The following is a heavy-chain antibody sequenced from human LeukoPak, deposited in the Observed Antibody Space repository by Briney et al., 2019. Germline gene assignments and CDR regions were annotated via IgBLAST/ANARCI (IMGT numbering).Heavy chain of an antibody. J-gene: IGHJ6*02. CDR3: ARDYYGSGSYYNHFYGMDV. V-gene: IGHV4-59*01. CDR1: GGSISGYY. D-gene: IGHD3-10*01. CDR2: IHYSGST. Sequence: SETLSLTCTVSGGSISGYYWNWIRQPPGKGLEWIGYIHYSGSTNYNPSLGSRVTISLDTSKNQFSLKLNSVTAADTAVYYCARDYYGSGSYYNHFYGMDVWGQGTTVTVSS.